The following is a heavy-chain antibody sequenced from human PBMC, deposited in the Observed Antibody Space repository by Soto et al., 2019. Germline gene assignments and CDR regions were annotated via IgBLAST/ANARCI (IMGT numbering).Heavy chain of an antibody. CDR2: ISYDGSNK. Sequence: GGSLRLSCAASGFTFSSYGMHWVRQAPGKGLEWVAVISYDGSNKYYADSVKGRFTISRDNSKNTLYLQMNSLRAEDTAVYYCATLVDTAMVTDYWGQGTLVTVS. J-gene: IGHJ4*02. V-gene: IGHV3-30*03. CDR3: ATLVDTAMVTDY. CDR1: GFTFSSYG. D-gene: IGHD5-18*01.